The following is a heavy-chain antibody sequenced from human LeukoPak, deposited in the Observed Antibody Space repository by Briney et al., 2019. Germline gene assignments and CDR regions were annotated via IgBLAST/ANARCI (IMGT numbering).Heavy chain of an antibody. CDR3: ARGMVRGVKLDY. V-gene: IGHV4-39*07. CDR1: GGSISSSSYY. CDR2: IYYRGST. D-gene: IGHD3-10*01. Sequence: SETLSLTCTVSGGSISSSSYYWGWIRQPPGKGLEWIGSIYYRGSTYYNPSLKSRVTISVDTSKNQFSLKLSSVTAADTAVYYCARGMVRGVKLDYWGQGTLVTVSS. J-gene: IGHJ4*02.